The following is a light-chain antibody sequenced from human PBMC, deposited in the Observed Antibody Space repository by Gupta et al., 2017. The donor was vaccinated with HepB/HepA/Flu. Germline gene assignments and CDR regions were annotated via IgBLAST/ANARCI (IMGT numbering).Light chain of an antibody. V-gene: IGLV1-44*01. CDR3: VAWDDCLNGLV. CDR2: SSN. CDR1: SSNIGSNT. Sequence: QSVLTQPPSASGAPGQRVTISCSGSSSNIGSNTVNWYHQLPGTAPKLLIYSSNQRPSGVPDRFSGSKSGTSASLAISGLQSEDEADYYCVAWDDCLNGLVFGGGTKLTVL. J-gene: IGLJ3*02.